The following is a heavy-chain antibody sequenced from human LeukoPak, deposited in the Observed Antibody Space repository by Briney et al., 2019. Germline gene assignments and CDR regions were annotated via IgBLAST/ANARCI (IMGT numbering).Heavy chain of an antibody. CDR2: ISTAGDT. J-gene: IGHJ6*02. Sequence: PGGSLRLSCAASGFIFSRYDMHWVRQVTGKGLEWVSAISTAGDTYYPGSVKGRFTVSRENAKNSLYLQMNSLSAGDTAVYYCARDISGGYDGLDVWGQGTTVTVSS. CDR1: GFIFSRYD. D-gene: IGHD3-22*01. V-gene: IGHV3-13*01. CDR3: ARDISGGYDGLDV.